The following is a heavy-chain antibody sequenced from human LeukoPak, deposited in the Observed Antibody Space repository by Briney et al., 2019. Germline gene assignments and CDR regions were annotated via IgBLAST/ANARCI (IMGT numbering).Heavy chain of an antibody. CDR2: IYYSGST. Sequence: SETLSLTCTVSGGSISSYYWSWIRQPPGKGLEWIGYIYYSGSTSYNPSLKSRVTISVDPSSNQFSLILTSVTAADTAVYYCARGTKTGYTGYDWNYWGQGSLVTVSS. V-gene: IGHV4-59*01. CDR3: ARGTKTGYTGYDWNY. D-gene: IGHD5-12*01. J-gene: IGHJ4*02. CDR1: GGSISSYY.